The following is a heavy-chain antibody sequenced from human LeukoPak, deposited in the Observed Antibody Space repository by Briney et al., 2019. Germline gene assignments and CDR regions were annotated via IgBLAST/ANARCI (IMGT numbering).Heavy chain of an antibody. V-gene: IGHV1-46*01. J-gene: IGHJ4*02. CDR2: INPSGGST. CDR1: GYTFTGYY. CDR3: ARDLDCSGGSCYSFDY. D-gene: IGHD2-15*01. Sequence: GAPVRVSCKASGYTFTGYYMHWVRQAPGQGLEWMGIINPSGGSTSYAQKFQGRVTMTRDTSTSTVYMELSSLRSEDTAVYYCARDLDCSGGSCYSFDYWGQGTLVTVSS.